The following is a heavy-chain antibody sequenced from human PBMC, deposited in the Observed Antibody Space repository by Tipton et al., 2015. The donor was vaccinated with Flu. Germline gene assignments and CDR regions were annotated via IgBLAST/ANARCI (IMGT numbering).Heavy chain of an antibody. CDR1: GFNFRDFA. D-gene: IGHD4-17*01. Sequence: SLRLSCAASGFNFRDFAMHWVREAPGRGLEWVSSISWNSGTIDYADSVKGRFTLSRNNAESSLSLQMNSLRPEATAVYYCSKAYGDYVSDPVHIWGHGTVVSVS. CDR3: SKAYGDYVSDPVHI. CDR2: ISWNSGTI. V-gene: IGHV3-9*01. J-gene: IGHJ3*02.